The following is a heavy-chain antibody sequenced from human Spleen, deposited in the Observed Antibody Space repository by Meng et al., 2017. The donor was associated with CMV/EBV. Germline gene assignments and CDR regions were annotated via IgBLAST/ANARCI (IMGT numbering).Heavy chain of an antibody. CDR1: GFTFNFYN. CDR3: AKDSSSSYFHYYYGMDV. J-gene: IGHJ6*02. D-gene: IGHD6-13*01. Sequence: GESLKISCAASGFTFNFYNMHWVRQAPGKGLEWVAVIWYDGSNKYYADSVKGRFTISRDNSKNTLFLQMNSVRAEDTAVYYCAKDSSSSYFHYYYGMDVWGQGTTVTVSS. CDR2: IWYDGSNK. V-gene: IGHV3-33*06.